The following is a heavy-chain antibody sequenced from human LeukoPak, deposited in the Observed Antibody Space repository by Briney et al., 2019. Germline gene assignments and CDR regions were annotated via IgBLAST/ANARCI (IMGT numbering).Heavy chain of an antibody. V-gene: IGHV4-38-2*02. CDR2: IYHSGRT. J-gene: IGHJ4*02. Sequence: SETLSLTCTVSGYSISSGYYWGWIRQPPGKGLEWIGSIYHSGRTFYNPSLKSRVTISVDTSKNQFSLKLTSVTAADTAVYYCARGHSSGYYYVLGLTYDYYFDYWGQGTLVTVSS. CDR1: GYSISSGYY. CDR3: ARGHSSGYYYVLGLTYDYYFDY. D-gene: IGHD3-22*01.